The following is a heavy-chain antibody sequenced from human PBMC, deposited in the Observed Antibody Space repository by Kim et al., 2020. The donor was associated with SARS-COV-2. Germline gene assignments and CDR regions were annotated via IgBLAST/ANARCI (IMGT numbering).Heavy chain of an antibody. D-gene: IGHD3-10*01. J-gene: IGHJ6*02. CDR1: GGSISSSNW. V-gene: IGHV4-4*02. Sequence: SETLSLTCAVSGGSISSSNWWSWVRQPPGKGLEWIGEIYHSGSTNYNPSLKSRVTISVDKSKNQFSLKLSSVTAADTAVYYCARDLWLQVDYYYGMDVWGQGTTVTVSS. CDR3: ARDLWLQVDYYYGMDV. CDR2: IYHSGST.